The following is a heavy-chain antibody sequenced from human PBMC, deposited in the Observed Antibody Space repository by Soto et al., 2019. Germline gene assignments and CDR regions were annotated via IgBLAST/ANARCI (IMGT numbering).Heavy chain of an antibody. V-gene: IGHV1-18*01. D-gene: IGHD3-22*01. CDR1: GYTFTSYG. CDR3: ARVGGHYYDSSVHDFDY. CDR2: ISAYNGNT. J-gene: IGHJ4*02. Sequence: ASVEVSCKASGYTFTSYGISWVRQAPGQGLEWMGWISAYNGNTNYAQRLQGRVTMTTDTSTSTAYMELRSLRSDDTAVYYCARVGGHYYDSSVHDFDYWGQGTLVTVSS.